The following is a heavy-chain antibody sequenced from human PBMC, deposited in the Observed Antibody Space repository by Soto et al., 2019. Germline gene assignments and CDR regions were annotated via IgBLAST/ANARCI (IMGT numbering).Heavy chain of an antibody. V-gene: IGHV3-30-3*01. CDR2: ISYDGSNK. D-gene: IGHD1-26*01. Sequence: QVQLVESGGGMVQPGRSLRLSCAASGFTFRNHAMHWVRQAPGKGLEWVAVISYDGSNKYYADSVKGRFTISRDNSKNTLYLQMSSLRADDTAVYYCAREVGSRRLDYWGQGTLVTVSS. CDR1: GFTFRNHA. J-gene: IGHJ4*02. CDR3: AREVGSRRLDY.